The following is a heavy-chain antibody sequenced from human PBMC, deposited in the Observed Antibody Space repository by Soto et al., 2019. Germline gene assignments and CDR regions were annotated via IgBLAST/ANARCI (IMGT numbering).Heavy chain of an antibody. CDR2: ISGYNGNT. CDR3: ARPTDFYYYAMDV. J-gene: IGHJ6*02. CDR1: GCTFTSFG. Sequence: ASVKVSCKASGCTFTSFGINWVRQAPGQGLEGMGWISGYNGNTNYAQNLQDRVTMTRDTSTSTAYMGLRSLRSDDTAVYYCARPTDFYYYAMDVWGQGTTVTVSS. V-gene: IGHV1-18*01.